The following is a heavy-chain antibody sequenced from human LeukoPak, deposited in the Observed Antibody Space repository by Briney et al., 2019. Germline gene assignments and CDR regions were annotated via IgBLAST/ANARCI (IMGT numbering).Heavy chain of an antibody. CDR1: GGSISTYY. CDR2: INHSGST. Sequence: PSETLSLTCTVSGGSISTYYWSWIRQPPGKGLEWIGEINHSGSTNYNPSLKSRVTISVDTSKNQFSLKLSSVTAADTAVYYCASYGDYGWFDPWGQGTLVTVSS. V-gene: IGHV4-34*01. J-gene: IGHJ5*02. CDR3: ASYGDYGWFDP. D-gene: IGHD4-17*01.